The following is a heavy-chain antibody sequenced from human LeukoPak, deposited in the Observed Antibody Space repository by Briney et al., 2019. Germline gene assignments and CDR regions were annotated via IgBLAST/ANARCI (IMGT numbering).Heavy chain of an antibody. D-gene: IGHD6-13*01. V-gene: IGHV3-74*01. CDR1: GFMLSSTW. CDR3: VRGSPGYSSSWHAY. Sequence: PGGSLRLSCAASGFMLSSTWMHWVRQAPGKGLAWVSRINSDATSTSHADSVRGRFTISRDDAKNTMYLQMNSLRAEDTAMYYCVRGSPGYSSSWHAYWGQGTLVTVSS. J-gene: IGHJ4*02. CDR2: INSDATST.